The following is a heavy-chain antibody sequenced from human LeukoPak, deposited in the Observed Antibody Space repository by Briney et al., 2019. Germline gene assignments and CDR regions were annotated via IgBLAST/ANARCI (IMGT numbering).Heavy chain of an antibody. CDR2: IRYDGSNK. CDR3: ARDGAVEWLTNNWFDP. V-gene: IGHV3-30*02. CDR1: GFTFSSYA. J-gene: IGHJ5*02. D-gene: IGHD3-3*01. Sequence: GGSLGLSCAASGFTFSSYAMHWVRQAPGKGLEWVAFIRYDGSNKYYADSVKGRFTISRDNAKNSLYLQMNSLRAEDTAVYYCARDGAVEWLTNNWFDPWGQGTLVTVSS.